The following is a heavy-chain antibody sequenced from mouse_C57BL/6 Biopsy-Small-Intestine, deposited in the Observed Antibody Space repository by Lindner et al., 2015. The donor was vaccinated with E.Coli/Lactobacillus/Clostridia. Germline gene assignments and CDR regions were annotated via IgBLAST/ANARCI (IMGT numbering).Heavy chain of an antibody. J-gene: IGHJ4*01. CDR1: GFTFSSYG. V-gene: IGHV5-6*01. D-gene: IGHD1-1*01. Sequence: VQLQESGGDLVKPGGSLKLSCAASGFTFSSYGMSWVRQTPDKRLEWVATISSGGSYTYYPDSVKGRFTISRDNAKNTLYLQMSSLKSEDTAMYYCARHQRDLLRVIAMDYWGQGTSVTVSS. CDR2: ISSGGSYT. CDR3: ARHQRDLLRVIAMDY.